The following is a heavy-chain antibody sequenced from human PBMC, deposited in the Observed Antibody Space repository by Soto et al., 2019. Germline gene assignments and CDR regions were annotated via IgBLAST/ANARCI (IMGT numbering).Heavy chain of an antibody. J-gene: IGHJ4*02. V-gene: IGHV3-30*03. CDR3: ARDAPDYYYGSGSYRHPEATLDY. CDR2: ISYDGSQK. Sequence: PGVSLRLSCAASGFIFTSSGMHWVRQAPGKGLEWVAVISYDGSQKYYADSVKGRFTISRDNAKNSLYLQMNSLRAEDTAVYYCARDAPDYYYGSGSYRHPEATLDYWSQGTLVNVSS. D-gene: IGHD3-10*01. CDR1: GFIFTSSG.